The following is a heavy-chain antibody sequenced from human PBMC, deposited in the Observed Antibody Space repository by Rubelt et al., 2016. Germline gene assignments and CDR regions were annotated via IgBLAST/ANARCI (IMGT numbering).Heavy chain of an antibody. V-gene: IGHV3-21*04. CDR1: GFTFSSYS. J-gene: IGHJ5*02. CDR3: AKLRIAARIVGGHWFDP. Sequence: AASGFTFSSYSMNWVRQAPGKGLEWVSSISSSSSYIYYADSVKGRFTISRDNAKNSLYLQMNSLRAEDTAVYYCAKLRIAARIVGGHWFDPWGQGTLVTVSS. D-gene: IGHD6-6*01. CDR2: ISSSSSYI.